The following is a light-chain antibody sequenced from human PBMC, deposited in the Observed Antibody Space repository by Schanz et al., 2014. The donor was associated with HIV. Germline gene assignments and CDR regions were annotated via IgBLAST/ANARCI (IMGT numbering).Light chain of an antibody. CDR3: SSYAATSNVL. J-gene: IGLJ3*02. CDR1: SGDVSVHNY. CDR2: DVS. V-gene: IGLV2-8*01. Sequence: QSALTQPPAASGSPGQSVTISCTEASGDVSVHNYVSWYQQHPGKAPKLIIFDVSERPSAVPDRFSGSKSGNTASLTVSGLQPEDEADYYCSSYAATSNVLFGGGTKVTVL.